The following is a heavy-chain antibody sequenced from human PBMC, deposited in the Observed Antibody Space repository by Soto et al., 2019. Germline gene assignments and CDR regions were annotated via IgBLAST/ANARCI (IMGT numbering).Heavy chain of an antibody. V-gene: IGHV4-34*01. CDR1: GGSFSDYF. Sequence: QVQLQQWGAGLLKPSETLSLACAVYGGSFSDYFWTWIRQPPGKGLQWIGEIHHSGSPHYNPSLKSRVTISVDTSKNQFSLRLSSVTAADTALYYCARQPVSLTNKYFFYPHGIDVWGQGTTVTVSS. CDR2: IHHSGSP. J-gene: IGHJ6*02. CDR3: ARQPVSLTNKYFFYPHGIDV. D-gene: IGHD2-8*01.